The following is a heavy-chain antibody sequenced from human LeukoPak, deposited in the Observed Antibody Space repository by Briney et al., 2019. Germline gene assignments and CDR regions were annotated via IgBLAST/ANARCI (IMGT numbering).Heavy chain of an antibody. CDR1: GFTFSSYS. V-gene: IGHV3-21*01. D-gene: IGHD3-22*01. Sequence: GGSLRLSCAASGFTFSSYSMNWVRQAPGKGLEWVSSISSSSSYIYYADSVKGRFTISRDNAKNSLHLQMNSLRAEDTAVYYCASRSHYYDSSGYYPIDYWGQGTLVTVSS. CDR3: ASRSHYYDSSGYYPIDY. J-gene: IGHJ4*02. CDR2: ISSSSSYI.